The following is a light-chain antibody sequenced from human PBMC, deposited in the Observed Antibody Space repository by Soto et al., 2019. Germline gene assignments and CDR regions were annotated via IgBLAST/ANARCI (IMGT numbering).Light chain of an antibody. CDR2: AVS. CDR1: QGIKND. Sequence: DIQMTQSPSSLSASVGDGVTITCRASQGIKNDLAWYQQKPGKDPKRLIYAVSSLQSGVPSRFSGSGSGTEFTLTISSLQPEDFATYYCQQSYNTPITFGQGTRLEIK. V-gene: IGKV1-39*01. CDR3: QQSYNTPIT. J-gene: IGKJ5*01.